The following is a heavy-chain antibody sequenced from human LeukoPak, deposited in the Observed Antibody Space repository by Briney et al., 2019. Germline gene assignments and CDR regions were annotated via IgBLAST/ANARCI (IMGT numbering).Heavy chain of an antibody. CDR3: AKAPRHRGISMVRGVREDHYMDV. Sequence: GGSLRLSCAASGFTFSSYWMSWVRQAPGKGLEWVANIKQDGSEKYYVDSVKGRFTISRDNAKNSLYLQMNSLRAEDTAVYYCAKAPRHRGISMVRGVREDHYMDVWGKGTTVTVSS. J-gene: IGHJ6*03. CDR1: GFTFSSYW. V-gene: IGHV3-7*01. D-gene: IGHD3-10*01. CDR2: IKQDGSEK.